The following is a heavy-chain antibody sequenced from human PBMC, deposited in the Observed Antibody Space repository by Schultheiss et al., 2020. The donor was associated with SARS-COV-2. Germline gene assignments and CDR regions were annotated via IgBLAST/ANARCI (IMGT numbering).Heavy chain of an antibody. CDR1: GGSFSGYY. Sequence: SETLSLTCAVYGGSFSGYYWSWIRQPPGKGLEWIGEINHSGSTNYNPSLKSRVTISVDTSKNQFSLKLSSVTAADTAVYYCAREGPLLRFLEWLPYDAFDIWGQGTMVTVSS. D-gene: IGHD3-3*01. V-gene: IGHV4-34*01. CDR2: INHSGST. J-gene: IGHJ3*02. CDR3: AREGPLLRFLEWLPYDAFDI.